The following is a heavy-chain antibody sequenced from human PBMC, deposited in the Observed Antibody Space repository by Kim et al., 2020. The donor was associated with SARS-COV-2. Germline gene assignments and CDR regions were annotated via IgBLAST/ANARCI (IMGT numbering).Heavy chain of an antibody. Sequence: GGSLRLSCAASGFTFSGSAMHWVRQASGKGLEWVGRIRSKANSYATAYAASVKGRFTISRDDSKNTAYLQMNSLKTEDTAVYYCTRPRKPGSYYGWFDPWGQGTLVTVSS. CDR2: IRSKANSYAT. D-gene: IGHD3-10*01. J-gene: IGHJ5*02. CDR1: GFTFSGSA. CDR3: TRPRKPGSYYGWFDP. V-gene: IGHV3-73*01.